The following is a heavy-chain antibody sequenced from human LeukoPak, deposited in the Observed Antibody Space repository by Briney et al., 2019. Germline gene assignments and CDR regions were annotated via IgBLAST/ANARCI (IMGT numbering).Heavy chain of an antibody. D-gene: IGHD4-23*01. Sequence: PGRSLRLSCAASKFKFSTFAMHWVRQAPGKGLEWVALTSSDGSSKYYTDSVKGRFTISRDNSKNTLYLQMNSLRAEDTAVYYCAREGGDLRWKNRFDFWGQGTLVTVSS. J-gene: IGHJ4*02. CDR3: AREGGDLRWKNRFDF. V-gene: IGHV3-30-3*01. CDR1: KFKFSTFA. CDR2: TSSDGSSK.